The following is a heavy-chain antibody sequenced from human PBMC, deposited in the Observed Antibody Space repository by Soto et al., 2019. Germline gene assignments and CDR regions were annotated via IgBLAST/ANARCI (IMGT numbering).Heavy chain of an antibody. CDR3: AGHLVQLERLNYYMDV. CDR1: GFTFSSYS. J-gene: IGHJ6*03. Sequence: GGSLRLSCAASGFTFSSYSMNWVRQAPGKGLEWVSSISSSSSYIYYADSVKGRFTISRDNAKNSLYLQMNSLRAEDTAVYYCAGHLVQLERLNYYMDVWGKGTTVTVSS. CDR2: ISSSSSYI. D-gene: IGHD1-1*01. V-gene: IGHV3-21*01.